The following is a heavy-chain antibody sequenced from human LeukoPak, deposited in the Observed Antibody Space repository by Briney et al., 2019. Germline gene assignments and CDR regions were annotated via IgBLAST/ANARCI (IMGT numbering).Heavy chain of an antibody. CDR1: GFTFSSYW. V-gene: IGHV3-7*01. CDR3: ARLLPRYHYYYMDV. Sequence: GGSLRLSCAASGFTFSSYWMSWVRQAPGKGLEWVANIKQDGSEKYYVDSVKGRFTISRDNAKNSLYLQMNSLRAEDTAVYYCARLLPRYHYYYMDVWGKGTTVTVSS. D-gene: IGHD1-26*01. CDR2: IKQDGSEK. J-gene: IGHJ6*03.